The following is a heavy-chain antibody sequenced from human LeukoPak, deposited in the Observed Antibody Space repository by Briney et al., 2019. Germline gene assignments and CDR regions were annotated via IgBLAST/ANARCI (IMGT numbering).Heavy chain of an antibody. CDR1: GFIFSSYS. CDR2: ISSSSSTI. V-gene: IGHV3-48*01. J-gene: IGHJ4*02. D-gene: IGHD1-26*01. Sequence: GGSLRLSCAASGFIFSSYSMNWVRQAPGKGLEWVSYISSSSSTIYYADSVKGRSTIPRDNAKNSLYLQMNSLRAEDTAVYYCASGIAGPKGDYWGQGTLVTVSS. CDR3: ASGIAGPKGDY.